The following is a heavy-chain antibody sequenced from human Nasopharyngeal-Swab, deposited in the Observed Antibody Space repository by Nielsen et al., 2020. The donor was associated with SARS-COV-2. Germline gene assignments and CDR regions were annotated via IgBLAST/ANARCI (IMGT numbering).Heavy chain of an antibody. CDR2: IRSKAYGGTT. D-gene: IGHD3-9*01. V-gene: IGHV3-49*03. CDR1: GFTFGDYA. CDR3: TREVWNYDILTGDY. J-gene: IGHJ4*02. Sequence: GGSLRLSCTASGFTFGDYAMSWFRQAPGKGLEWVGFIRSKAYGGTTEYAASVKGRFTISRDDSKSIAYLQMNGLKTEDTAVYYCTREVWNYDILTGDYWGQGTLVTVSS.